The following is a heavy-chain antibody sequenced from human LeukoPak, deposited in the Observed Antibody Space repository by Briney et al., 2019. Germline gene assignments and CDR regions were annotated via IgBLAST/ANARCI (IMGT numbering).Heavy chain of an antibody. V-gene: IGHV3-23*01. CDR1: GFTFSSYA. CDR3: ANTRRANAYFITMVRGVTHY. Sequence: PGGSLRLSCAASGFTFSSYAMSWVRQAPGKGLEWVSAISGSGGSTYYADSVKGRFTISRDNSKNTLYLQMNSLRAEDTAVYYCANTRRANAYFITMVRGVTHYWGQGTLVTVSS. D-gene: IGHD3-10*01. J-gene: IGHJ4*02. CDR2: ISGSGGST.